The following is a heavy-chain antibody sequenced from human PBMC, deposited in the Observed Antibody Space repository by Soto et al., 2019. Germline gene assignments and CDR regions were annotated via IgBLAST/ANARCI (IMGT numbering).Heavy chain of an antibody. J-gene: IGHJ4*02. D-gene: IGHD2-21*02. V-gene: IGHV1-3*01. CDR3: ARAVVVTAILYY. CDR2: INAGNGNT. Sequence: ASVKVSCKASGYTFTSYAMHWVRQAPGKRLEWMGWINAGNGNTKYSQKFQGRFTITRDTSASTAYMELSSLRSEDTAVYYCARAVVVTAILYYWGQGTLVTVSS. CDR1: GYTFTSYA.